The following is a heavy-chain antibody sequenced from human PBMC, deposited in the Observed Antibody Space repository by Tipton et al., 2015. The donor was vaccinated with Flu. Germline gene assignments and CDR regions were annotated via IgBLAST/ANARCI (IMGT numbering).Heavy chain of an antibody. D-gene: IGHD3-9*01. CDR1: GYIFTSYW. CDR3: VRHGLRYFDWLLQN. CDR2: IFPGDSDT. J-gene: IGHJ4*02. Sequence: VQLVQSGADVKKPGESLKISCKTSGYIFTSYWIGWVRQMPGKGLEWMGIIFPGDSDTRYSPSFQGQVTISADKSISTAYLQWSSLKASDTAMYYCVRHGLRYFDWLLQNWGQGTLVTVSS. V-gene: IGHV5-51*01.